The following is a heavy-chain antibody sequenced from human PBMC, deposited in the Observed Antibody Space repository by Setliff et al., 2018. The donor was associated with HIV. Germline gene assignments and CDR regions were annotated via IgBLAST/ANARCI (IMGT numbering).Heavy chain of an antibody. CDR1: GDSPNTYY. Sequence: SETLSLTCNVSGDSPNTYYWSWIRQSGGKGLEWIGRIYASGKTTFNPSLKSRVRMSVDTSKNQFSLKLTSVTASDTAVYYCARGNNDLESFDYWGQGALVTVSS. D-gene: IGHD3-3*01. CDR3: ARGNNDLESFDY. J-gene: IGHJ4*02. V-gene: IGHV4-4*07. CDR2: IYASGKT.